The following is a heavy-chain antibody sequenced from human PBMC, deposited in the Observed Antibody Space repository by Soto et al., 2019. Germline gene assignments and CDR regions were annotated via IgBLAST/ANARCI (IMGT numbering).Heavy chain of an antibody. CDR1: GESLSASY. V-gene: IGHV4-34*01. D-gene: IGHD3-22*01. J-gene: IGHJ5*02. CDR3: ARRSRITMIVVPYTWFDP. CDR2: INHSGSA. Sequence: QVQLQQWGAGLLKPSETLSLTCAVYGESLSASYWSWIRQPPGKGLEWIGDINHSGSADYNPSLKSRLSISIDKSRNQFSLNLSSVTAADTAVYYCARRSRITMIVVPYTWFDPWGQGTLVTVSS.